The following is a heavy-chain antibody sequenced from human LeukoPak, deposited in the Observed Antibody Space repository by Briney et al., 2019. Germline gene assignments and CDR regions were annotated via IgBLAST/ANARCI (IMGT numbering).Heavy chain of an antibody. V-gene: IGHV3-7*01. D-gene: IGHD3-22*01. CDR2: IKQDGSEK. J-gene: IGHJ4*02. Sequence: PSETLSLTCAVYGGSFSGYYWSWIRQPPGKGLEWVANIKQDGSEKYYVDSVKGRFTISRDNAKNSLYLQMNSLRAEDTAVYYCARESVTYYYDSSGYYYGDFFDYWGQGTLVTVSS. CDR3: ARESVTYYYDSSGYYYGDFFDY. CDR1: GGSFSGYY.